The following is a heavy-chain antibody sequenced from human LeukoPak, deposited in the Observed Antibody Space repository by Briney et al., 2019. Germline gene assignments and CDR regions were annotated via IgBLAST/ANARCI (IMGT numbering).Heavy chain of an antibody. CDR2: IYYSGRT. J-gene: IGHJ4*02. CDR1: GSSISSSGYY. CDR3: ARRYYDSSGFDY. V-gene: IGHV4-39*01. Sequence: PSETLSLTCTVSGSSISSSGYYWGWIRQPPGKGLEWIGSIYYSGRTYYNPSLKSRVSISVDTSKNQFSLKLSSVTAADTAVYYCARRYYDSSGFDYWGQGTLVTVSS. D-gene: IGHD3-22*01.